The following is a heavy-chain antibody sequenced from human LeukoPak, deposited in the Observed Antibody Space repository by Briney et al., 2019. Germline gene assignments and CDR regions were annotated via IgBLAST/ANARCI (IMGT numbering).Heavy chain of an antibody. D-gene: IGHD6-13*01. V-gene: IGHV3-30*04. CDR1: RFVFSTYT. Sequence: PGGSLRLSCAGSRFVFSTYTMHWVRQAPGKGLEWVAVISYDGSNKYYADSVKGRFTISRDNSKNTLYLQMNSLRAEDTAVYYCAKDGPYSSSWYGEYFQHWGQGTLVTVSS. CDR2: ISYDGSNK. J-gene: IGHJ1*01. CDR3: AKDGPYSSSWYGEYFQH.